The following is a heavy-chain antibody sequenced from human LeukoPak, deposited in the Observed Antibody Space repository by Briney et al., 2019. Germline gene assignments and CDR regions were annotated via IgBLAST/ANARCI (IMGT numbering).Heavy chain of an antibody. J-gene: IGHJ2*01. D-gene: IGHD1-26*01. CDR1: GGSVSSGNYY. CDR2: IYYSGST. V-gene: IGHV4-61*01. Sequence: SETLSLTCTVSGGSVSSGNYYWSWIRQPPGKGLEWLGYIYYSGSTNYNPSLKSRVTISVDTSKNQFSLKLTSVTAADTAVYYCARGVGAVYWYFDLWGRGTLVTVSS. CDR3: ARGVGAVYWYFDL.